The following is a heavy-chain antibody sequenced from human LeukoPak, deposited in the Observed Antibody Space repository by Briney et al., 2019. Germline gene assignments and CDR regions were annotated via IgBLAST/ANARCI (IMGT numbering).Heavy chain of an antibody. D-gene: IGHD2-2*01. CDR3: ALVPAAMSGYYYGMDV. J-gene: IGHJ6*02. Sequence: ASVKVSCKASGYTFTSYDINWVRQATGQGLEWMGWMNPNSGNTGYAQKLQGRVTMTTGTSTSTAYMELRSLRSDDTAVYYCALVPAAMSGYYYGMDVWGQGTTVTVSS. V-gene: IGHV1-8*01. CDR2: MNPNSGNT. CDR1: GYTFTSYD.